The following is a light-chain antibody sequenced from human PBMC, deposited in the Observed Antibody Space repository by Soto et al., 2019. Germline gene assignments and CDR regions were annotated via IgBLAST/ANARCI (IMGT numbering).Light chain of an antibody. J-gene: IGLJ1*01. CDR3: GTWDSSLNGYV. CDR1: SSDVGAYQY. CDR2: NDK. V-gene: IGLV2-14*01. Sequence: QSALTQTASVSGSLGQAITISCTGTSSDVGAYQYVSWYQQHPGKAPKLLINNDKHRPSGVPDRFSGSRSGASASLAISGLQAEDEADYFCGTWDSSLNGYVFGTGTKLTVL.